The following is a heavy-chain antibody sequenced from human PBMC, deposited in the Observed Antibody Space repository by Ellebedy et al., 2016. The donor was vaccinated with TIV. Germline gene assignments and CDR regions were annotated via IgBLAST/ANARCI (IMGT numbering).Heavy chain of an antibody. Sequence: SETLSLXXAVYGGSFSGYYWSWIRQPPGKGLEWIGEINHSGSTNYNPSLKSRVTISVDTSKNQFSLKLSSVTAADTAVYYCASHCEYQLLCGRKRRFDPWGQGTLVTVSS. CDR1: GGSFSGYY. V-gene: IGHV4-34*01. D-gene: IGHD2-2*01. CDR2: INHSGST. CDR3: ASHCEYQLLCGRKRRFDP. J-gene: IGHJ5*02.